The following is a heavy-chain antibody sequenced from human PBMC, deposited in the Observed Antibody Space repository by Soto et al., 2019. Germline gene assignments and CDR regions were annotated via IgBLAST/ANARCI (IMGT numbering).Heavy chain of an antibody. CDR2: ISHSGST. J-gene: IGHJ4*02. CDR1: GGSINPYY. V-gene: IGHV4-59*12. D-gene: IGHD1-1*01. CDR3: ARAQTSFNNNYYYFDS. Sequence: SETLSLTCNVSGGSINPYYWNWIRQSPGKGLEWIGYISHSGSTESKPSLKSRVTISLDTSKNQFSLRLTSVTAADTAIYFCARAQTSFNNNYYYFDSWGLGTLVTVSS.